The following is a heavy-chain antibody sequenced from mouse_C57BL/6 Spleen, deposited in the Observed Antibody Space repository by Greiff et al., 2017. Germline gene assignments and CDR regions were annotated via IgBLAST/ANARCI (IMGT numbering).Heavy chain of an antibody. Sequence: QVQLQQSGAELARPGASVKLSCKASGYTFTSYGISWVKQRTGQGLEWIGEIYPRSGNTHYNEKFKGKATLTADKSSSTAYMELRSLTSEDSAVYFCARSGRFAYWGQGTLVTVSA. V-gene: IGHV1-81*01. CDR1: GYTFTSYG. CDR3: ARSGRFAY. J-gene: IGHJ3*01. CDR2: IYPRSGNT.